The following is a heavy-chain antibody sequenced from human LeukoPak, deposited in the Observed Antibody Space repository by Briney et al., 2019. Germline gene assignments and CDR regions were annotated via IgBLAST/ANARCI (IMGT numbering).Heavy chain of an antibody. J-gene: IGHJ4*02. CDR3: ARDPGPYYYGSGSYYSY. Sequence: SETLSLTCAVYGGSFSGYYWSWIRQPAGKGLEWIGRIYTSGSTNYNPSLKSRVTMSVDTSKNQFSLKLSSVTAADTAVYYCARDPGPYYYGSGSYYSYWGQGTLVTVSS. CDR2: IYTSGST. V-gene: IGHV4-4*07. CDR1: GGSFSGYY. D-gene: IGHD3-10*01.